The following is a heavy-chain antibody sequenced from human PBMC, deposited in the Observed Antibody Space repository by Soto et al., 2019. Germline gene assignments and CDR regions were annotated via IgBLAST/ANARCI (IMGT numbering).Heavy chain of an antibody. CDR1: GGSFSGYY. CDR2: INHSGST. Sequence: QVQLQQWGAGLLKPSETLSLTCAVYGGSFSGYYWSWIRQPPGKGLEWIGEINHSGSTNYNPSLKRRVTISVDTPKNQFSLRLSSVTAADTAVYYCAISYGLDAFDIWGQGTMVTVSS. CDR3: AISYGLDAFDI. V-gene: IGHV4-34*01. D-gene: IGHD4-17*01. J-gene: IGHJ3*02.